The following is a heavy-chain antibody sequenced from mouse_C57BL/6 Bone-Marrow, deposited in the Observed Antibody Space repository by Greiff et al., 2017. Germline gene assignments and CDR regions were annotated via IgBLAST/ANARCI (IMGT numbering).Heavy chain of an antibody. CDR3: ASPITTVVATPFAY. J-gene: IGHJ3*01. D-gene: IGHD1-1*01. Sequence: EVKVVESVAELVRPGASVKLSCTASGFNIKNTYMHWVKQRPEQGLEWIGRIDPANGNTKYAPKFQGKATITADTSSNTAYLQLSSLTSEDTAIYYCASPITTVVATPFAYWGQGTLVTVSA. CDR1: GFNIKNTY. CDR2: IDPANGNT. V-gene: IGHV14-3*01.